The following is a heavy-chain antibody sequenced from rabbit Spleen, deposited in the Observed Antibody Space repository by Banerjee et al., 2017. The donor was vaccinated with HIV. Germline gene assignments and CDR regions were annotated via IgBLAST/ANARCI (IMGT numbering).Heavy chain of an antibody. CDR1: GFTLSSSY. D-gene: IGHD1-1*01. J-gene: IGHJ6*01. V-gene: IGHV1S40*01. CDR2: IYTGSGGRT. Sequence: QSLEESGGDLVKPGASLTLTCTASGFTLSSSYMCWVRQAPGKGLEWIACIYTGSGGRTYYASWARGRFTISKTSSTTVTLQMTSLTVADTATYFCGRSGAADVGGVAIALWGPGTLVTVS. CDR3: GRSGAADVGGVAIAL.